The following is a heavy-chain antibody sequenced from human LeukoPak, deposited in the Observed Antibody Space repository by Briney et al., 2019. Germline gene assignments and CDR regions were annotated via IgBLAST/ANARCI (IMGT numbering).Heavy chain of an antibody. CDR2: ISAYNGNT. D-gene: IGHD4-23*01. CDR3: ARSDYGGNSAIFGY. CDR1: GYTFTSYG. J-gene: IGHJ4*02. Sequence: ASVKVSCKASGYTFTSYGISWVRQAPGQGLEWMGWISAYNGNTNYAQKLQGRVTMTTDTSTSTAYMELRSLRSDDTAVYYCARSDYGGNSAIFGYWGQGTLVTVSS. V-gene: IGHV1-18*01.